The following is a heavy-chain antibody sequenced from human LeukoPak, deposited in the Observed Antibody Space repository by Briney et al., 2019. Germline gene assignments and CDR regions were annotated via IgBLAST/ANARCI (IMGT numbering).Heavy chain of an antibody. CDR1: GNSFGDYY. Sequence: SETLSLTCTVSGNSFGDYYWSWIRQPAGKGLEWIGRIYTSGSTTYNPSLKSRVTMSVDTSKSQFSLNLMSVTAADTAVYYCARVGGYDSLWNYYYMDVWGKGTTVTISS. CDR3: ARVGGYDSLWNYYYMDV. CDR2: IYTSGST. J-gene: IGHJ6*03. V-gene: IGHV4-4*07. D-gene: IGHD5-12*01.